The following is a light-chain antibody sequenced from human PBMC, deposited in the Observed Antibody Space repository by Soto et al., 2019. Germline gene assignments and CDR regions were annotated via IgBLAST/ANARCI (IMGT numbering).Light chain of an antibody. J-gene: IGKJ3*01. CDR1: QSLSTNS. Sequence: ETVLTQSPGTLSLSPVERATLSCRASQSLSTNSLAWYQQKPGQTPRLLIYAASTRDTDIPDRFNGSGSGTDFALTISRLEPEDFALYYCQQYDASPLTFGPGTKVDIK. V-gene: IGKV3-20*01. CDR2: AAS. CDR3: QQYDASPLT.